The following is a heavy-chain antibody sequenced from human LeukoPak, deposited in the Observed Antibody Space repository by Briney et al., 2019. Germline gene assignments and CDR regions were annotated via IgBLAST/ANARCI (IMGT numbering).Heavy chain of an antibody. V-gene: IGHV3-48*03. CDR3: AELGITMIGGV. J-gene: IGHJ6*04. D-gene: IGHD3-10*02. CDR1: GFTFSSYE. CDR2: ISSSGSTI. Sequence: GGSLRLSCAASGFTFSSYEMNWVRQGPGKGLEWVSYISSSGSTIYYADSVKGRFTISRDNAKNSLYLQMNSLRAEDTAVYYCAELGITMIGGVWGKGTTVTISS.